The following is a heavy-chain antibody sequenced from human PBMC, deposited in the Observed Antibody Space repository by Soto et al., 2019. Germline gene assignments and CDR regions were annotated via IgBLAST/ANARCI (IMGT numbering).Heavy chain of an antibody. Sequence: PSQTLSLTCAISGDSVSSNSAAWNWIRQSPSRGLEWLGRTYYRSKWYNDYAVSVKSRITINPDTSKNQFYLQLNSVTPEDTAVYYCARAEALSYRSSSGWFDPWGQGTLVTVSS. V-gene: IGHV6-1*01. D-gene: IGHD6-6*01. CDR1: GDSVSSNSAA. CDR2: TYYRSKWYN. J-gene: IGHJ5*02. CDR3: ARAEALSYRSSSGWFDP.